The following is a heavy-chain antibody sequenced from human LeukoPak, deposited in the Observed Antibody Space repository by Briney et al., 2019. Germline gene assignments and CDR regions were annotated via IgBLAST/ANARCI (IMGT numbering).Heavy chain of an antibody. CDR2: IRHDGSHH. CDR1: GFGFSSYA. J-gene: IGHJ5*01. V-gene: IGHV3-30*02. D-gene: IGHD6-13*01. CDR3: ARDHGSNNWFYY. Sequence: GGSLRLSCAASGFGFSSYAMHWVRQAPGKGLEWVAFIRHDGSHHYHGDSVKGRFTISRDNSKNTLYLEMTSLRPEDTAVYYCARDHGSNNWFYYWGQGTLVTVSS.